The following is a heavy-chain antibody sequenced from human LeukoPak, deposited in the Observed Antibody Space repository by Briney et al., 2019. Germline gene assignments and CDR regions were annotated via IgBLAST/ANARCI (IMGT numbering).Heavy chain of an antibody. V-gene: IGHV3-7*03. CDR2: INHNGNVN. J-gene: IGHJ4*02. D-gene: IGHD2-2*01. Sequence: GGSLRLSCAASGFTFSSYWMNWARQAPGKGLEWVASINHNGNVNYYVDSVKGRFTISRDNSKDTLYLQMNSLRAEDTAIYFCAKDEAWRPAADWGQGTLVTVSS. CDR1: GFTFSSYW. CDR3: AKDEAWRPAAD.